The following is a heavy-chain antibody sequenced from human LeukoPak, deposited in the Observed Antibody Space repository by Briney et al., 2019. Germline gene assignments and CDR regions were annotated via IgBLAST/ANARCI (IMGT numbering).Heavy chain of an antibody. CDR1: GFTFSSYG. Sequence: GRSLRLSCAASGFTFSSYGMHWVRQAPAKGLEWVAVIWYDGSSKYYADSVKGRFTISRDNSKNTLYLQMDSLRAEDTAVYYCARVHSSSWAYFDNWGQGTLVTVSS. J-gene: IGHJ4*02. CDR2: IWYDGSSK. D-gene: IGHD6-13*01. V-gene: IGHV3-33*01. CDR3: ARVHSSSWAYFDN.